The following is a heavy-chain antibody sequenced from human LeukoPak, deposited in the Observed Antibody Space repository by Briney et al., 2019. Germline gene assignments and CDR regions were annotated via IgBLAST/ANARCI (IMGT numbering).Heavy chain of an antibody. V-gene: IGHV3-48*02. J-gene: IGHJ3*02. CDR2: ISSSSSTT. D-gene: IGHD5-12*01. Sequence: GGSLRLSCAASGFTFSSYSMNWVRQAPGKGLEWVSYISSSSSTTYYADSVKGRFTISRDNAKNSLYLQMNSLRDEDTAVYYCARGRGYSGYDYDAFDIWGQGTMVTVSS. CDR3: ARGRGYSGYDYDAFDI. CDR1: GFTFSSYS.